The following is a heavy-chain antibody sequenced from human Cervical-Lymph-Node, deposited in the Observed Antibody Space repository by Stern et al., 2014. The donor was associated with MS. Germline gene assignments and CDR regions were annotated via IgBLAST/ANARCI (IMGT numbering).Heavy chain of an antibody. V-gene: IGHV4-61*08. CDR1: GDSVSSEDYY. Sequence: QLQLQESGPGLVRPSETLSLTCTASGDSVSSEDYYWSWIRQSPGKDLEWIGYIYYRGRPNYNPSLKSRLTISIDTCKNQFSLKLISVTAADTAVYYCARSGYYGIDVWGQGTTVIVSS. CDR2: IYYRGRP. D-gene: IGHD1-26*01. J-gene: IGHJ6*02. CDR3: ARSGYYGIDV.